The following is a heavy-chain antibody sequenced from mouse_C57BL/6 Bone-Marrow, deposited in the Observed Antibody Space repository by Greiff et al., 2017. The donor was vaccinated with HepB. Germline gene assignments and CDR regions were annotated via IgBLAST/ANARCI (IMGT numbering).Heavy chain of an antibody. CDR2: IYPGSGNT. CDR3: ARSMDY. V-gene: IGHV1-76*01. Sequence: VKLMESGAELVRPGASVKLSCKASGYTFTDYYINWVKQRPGQGLEWIARIYPGSGNTYYNEKFKGEATLTAEKSSSTAYMQLSSLTSEDSAVYFCARSMDYWGQGTSVTVSS. J-gene: IGHJ4*01. CDR1: GYTFTDYY.